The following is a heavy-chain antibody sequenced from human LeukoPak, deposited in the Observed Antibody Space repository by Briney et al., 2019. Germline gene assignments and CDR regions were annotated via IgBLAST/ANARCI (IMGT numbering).Heavy chain of an antibody. CDR2: ISGRSNYI. Sequence: PGGSLRLSCAASGFTFSSYSMNWVRQAPGKGLEWVSFISGRSNYIYYADSVRGRFTISRDNAKNSLYLQMNNLRAEDTAVYYCAALIIGRPFDYWGQGTLVIVSS. CDR1: GFTFSSYS. V-gene: IGHV3-21*04. D-gene: IGHD1-26*01. J-gene: IGHJ4*02. CDR3: AALIIGRPFDY.